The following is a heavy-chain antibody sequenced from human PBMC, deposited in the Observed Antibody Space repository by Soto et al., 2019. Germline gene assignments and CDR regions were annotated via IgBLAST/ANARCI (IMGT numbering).Heavy chain of an antibody. CDR3: ARVEDYDGSGSYYIPYYFDY. CDR2: IKQDGSEK. J-gene: IGHJ4*02. V-gene: IGHV3-7*03. D-gene: IGHD3-10*01. CDR1: GFTFSSYW. Sequence: EVQLVESGGGLVQPGGSLRLSCAASGFTFSSYWMSWVRQAPGKGLEWVANIKQDGSEKYYVDSVKGRFTISRDNAKNSLYLQMNSLGAEDTAVYYCARVEDYDGSGSYYIPYYFDYWGQGTLVTVSS.